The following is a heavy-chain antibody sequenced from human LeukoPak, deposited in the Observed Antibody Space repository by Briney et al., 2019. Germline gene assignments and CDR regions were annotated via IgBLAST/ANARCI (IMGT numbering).Heavy chain of an antibody. D-gene: IGHD4-11*01. CDR2: INTDGSST. CDR3: ARDAYSNYVFWFDP. V-gene: IGHV3-74*01. J-gene: IGHJ5*02. Sequence: GGSLRLSCSASGFTFSSYWMHWVRQAPGKGLVWVSRINTDGSSTSYADSVKGRFTISRDNAKNTLYLQMNSLRAEDTAVYYCARDAYSNYVFWFDPWGQGTLVTVSS. CDR1: GFTFSSYW.